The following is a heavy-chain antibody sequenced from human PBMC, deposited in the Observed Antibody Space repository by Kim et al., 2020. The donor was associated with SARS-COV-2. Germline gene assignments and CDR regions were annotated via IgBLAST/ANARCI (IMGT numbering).Heavy chain of an antibody. CDR3: ARKYSSSSSSVLSFRAHNYYGMDV. J-gene: IGHJ6*02. V-gene: IGHV3-30-3*01. CDR1: GFTFSSYA. CDR2: ISYDGSNK. Sequence: GGSLRLSCAASGFTFSSYAMHWVRQAPGKGLEWVAVISYDGSNKYYADSVKGRFTISRDNSKNTLYLQMNSLRAEDTAVYYCARKYSSSSSSVLSFRAHNYYGMDVWGQGTTVTVSS. D-gene: IGHD6-6*01.